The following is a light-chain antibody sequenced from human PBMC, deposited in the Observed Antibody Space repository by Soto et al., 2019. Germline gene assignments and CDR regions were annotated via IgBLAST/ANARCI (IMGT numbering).Light chain of an antibody. CDR2: DVS. CDR1: SIDVGGYNY. CDR3: CSYAGSYTVV. V-gene: IGLV2-11*01. Sequence: QLVLTQPRSVSGSPGHSVTISCTGTSIDVGGYNYVSWYQQHPGKAPKLMIYDVSKRPSGVPDRFSGSKSGNTASLTISGLQAEDEADYYCCSYAGSYTVVFGGGTKLTVL. J-gene: IGLJ2*01.